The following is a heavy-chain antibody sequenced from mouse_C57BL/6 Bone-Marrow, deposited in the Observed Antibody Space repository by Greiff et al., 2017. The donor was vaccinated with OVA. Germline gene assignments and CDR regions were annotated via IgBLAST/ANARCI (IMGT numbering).Heavy chain of an antibody. CDR3: ARWGTTVVPLYFDY. V-gene: IGHV1-81*01. CDR2: IYPRSGNT. Sequence: QVHVKQSGAELARPGASVKLSCKASGYTFTSYGISWVKQRTGQGLEWIGEIYPRSGNTYYNEKFKGKATLTADKSSSTAYMELRSLTSEDSAVYFCARWGTTVVPLYFDYWGQGTTLTVSS. D-gene: IGHD1-1*01. CDR1: GYTFTSYG. J-gene: IGHJ2*01.